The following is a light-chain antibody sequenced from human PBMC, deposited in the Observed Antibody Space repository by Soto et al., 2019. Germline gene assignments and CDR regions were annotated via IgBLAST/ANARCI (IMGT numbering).Light chain of an antibody. CDR3: VLYMGSGIPWV. Sequence: QTVVTQEPSLSVSPGGTVTLTCGLSSGSVSTSFYPGWYQQTPGQAPRTLIYSTNTRSSGVPDRFSGSILGNKAALAITGAQTDDECDYYCVLYMGSGIPWVFGGGTKVTVL. CDR2: STN. J-gene: IGLJ3*02. V-gene: IGLV8-61*01. CDR1: SGSVSTSFY.